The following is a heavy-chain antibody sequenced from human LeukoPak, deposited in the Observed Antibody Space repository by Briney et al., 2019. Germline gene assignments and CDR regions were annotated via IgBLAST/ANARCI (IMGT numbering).Heavy chain of an antibody. D-gene: IGHD5-24*01. CDR1: GFTVSGNY. CDR2: IYDSGST. CDR3: ARDGSNNNYFDF. V-gene: IGHV3-53*01. Sequence: GGSLRLSCAASGFTVSGNYMSWVRQAPGKGLEWVSVIYDSGSTYYADSVKGRFTISRDNSKNTLYLQMNSLRAEDTAVYYCARDGSNNNYFDFWGPGILVTVSS. J-gene: IGHJ4*02.